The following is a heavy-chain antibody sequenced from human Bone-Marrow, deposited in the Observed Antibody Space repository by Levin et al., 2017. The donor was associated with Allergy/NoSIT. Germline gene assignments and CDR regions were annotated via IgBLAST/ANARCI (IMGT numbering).Heavy chain of an antibody. J-gene: IGHJ4*02. CDR2: ISISGGTT. CDR3: AKGVKWELPIDY. CDR1: GFTFSSCA. D-gene: IGHD1-26*01. Sequence: GESLKISCAASGFTFSSCAMSWVRQAPGKGLEWVSAISISGGTTYYADSVKGRFTISRDNSKNTLYLQMNSLRAEDTAVYYCAKGVKWELPIDYWGQGTLVTVSS. V-gene: IGHV3-23*01.